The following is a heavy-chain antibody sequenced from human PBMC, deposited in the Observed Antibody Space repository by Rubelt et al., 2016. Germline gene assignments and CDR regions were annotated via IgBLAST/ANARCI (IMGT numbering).Heavy chain of an antibody. V-gene: IGHV3-21*01. CDR2: ISSSSSYI. D-gene: IGHD2-15*01. CDR3: ARSGFRYYYYGMDV. J-gene: IGHJ6*02. Sequence: GGGLEWVSSISSSSSYIYYADSVKGRFTISRDNAKNSLYLQMNSLRAEDTAVYYCARSGFRYYYYGMDVWGQGTTVTVSS.